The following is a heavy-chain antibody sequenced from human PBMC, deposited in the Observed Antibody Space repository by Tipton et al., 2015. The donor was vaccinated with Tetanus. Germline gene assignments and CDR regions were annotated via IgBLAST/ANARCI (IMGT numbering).Heavy chain of an antibody. CDR1: GGSISSYY. V-gene: IGHV4-59*08. D-gene: IGHD5-18*01. CDR2: IYYNGST. J-gene: IGHJ4*02. Sequence: LRLSCTVSGGSISSYYWSWIRQPPGKGLEWIGYIYYNGSTNYNPSLKSRVTISVDTSKNQFSLKLSSVTAADTAVYYCARQKRGYSYGAFDYWGQGTLVTVSS. CDR3: ARQKRGYSYGAFDY.